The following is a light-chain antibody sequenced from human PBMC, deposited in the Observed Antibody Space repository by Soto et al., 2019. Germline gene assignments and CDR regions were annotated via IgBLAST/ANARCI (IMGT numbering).Light chain of an antibody. CDR2: DNN. CDR3: GTWDSSLSAHV. CDR1: SSKIGENY. Sequence: QSVLTQPPSVSAAPGQKVTISCSASSSKIGENYVSWYQQLPGTAPKLLIYDNNKRPSGIPDRFSGSKSGTSATLGITGLQTGDEADYYCGTWDSSLSAHVFGTGTKLTVL. V-gene: IGLV1-51*01. J-gene: IGLJ1*01.